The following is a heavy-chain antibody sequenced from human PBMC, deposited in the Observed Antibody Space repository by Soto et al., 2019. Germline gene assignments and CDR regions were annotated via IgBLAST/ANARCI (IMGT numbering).Heavy chain of an antibody. V-gene: IGHV4-31*03. D-gene: IGHD4-17*01. CDR2: IYYSGST. Sequence: PSETLSLTCTVSGGSISNDGYYWSWIRQLPGMGLEWIGYIYYSGSTYYNPSLKSRVTISIDTSKNQFSLKLTSVTAADTAVYYCANYPTTVTSDYWGQGTLVTVSS. CDR1: GGSISNDGYY. J-gene: IGHJ4*02. CDR3: ANYPTTVTSDY.